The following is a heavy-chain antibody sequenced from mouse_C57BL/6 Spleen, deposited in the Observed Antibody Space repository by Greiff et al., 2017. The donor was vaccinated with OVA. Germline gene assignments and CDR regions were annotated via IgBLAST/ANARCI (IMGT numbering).Heavy chain of an antibody. CDR1: GYSITSGYY. CDR2: ISYDGSN. V-gene: IGHV3-6*01. Sequence: EVQLQESGPGLVKPSQSLSLTCSVTGYSITSGYYWNWIRQFPGNKLEWMGYISYDGSNNYNPSLKNRISITRDTSKNQFFLRLNSVTTEDTATYYCARDLGRGGALDYWGQGTTLTVSS. J-gene: IGHJ2*01. D-gene: IGHD3-1*01. CDR3: ARDLGRGGALDY.